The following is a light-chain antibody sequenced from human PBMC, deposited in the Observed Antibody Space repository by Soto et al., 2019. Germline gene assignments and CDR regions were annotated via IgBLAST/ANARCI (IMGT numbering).Light chain of an antibody. CDR3: AAWDDSLRSSYV. CDR1: GSNIVSNN. Sequence: QSVRTQPPSASGTPGQTVTISCSGSGSNIVSNNVDWYQQFPGTAPKLLIYKNSQRPTGVPDRFSGSKSGTSASLAISGLRSEDAAHYYCAAWDDSLRSSYVFGPGTKVTVL. CDR2: KNS. V-gene: IGLV1-47*01. J-gene: IGLJ1*01.